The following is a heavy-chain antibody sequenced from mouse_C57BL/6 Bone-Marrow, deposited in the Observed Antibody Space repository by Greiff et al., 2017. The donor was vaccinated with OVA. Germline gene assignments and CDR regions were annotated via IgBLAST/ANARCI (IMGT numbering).Heavy chain of an antibody. CDR2: IYPGSGST. D-gene: IGHD1-1*01. CDR3: ERRDYYGSSWYFDV. V-gene: IGHV1-55*01. CDR1: GYTFTSYW. Sequence: QVQLQQPGAELVKPGASVKMSCKASGYTFTSYWITWVKQRPGQGLEWIGDIYPGSGSTNYNEKFKSKATLTVDTSTSTAYMQLSSLTSEDSAVYYCERRDYYGSSWYFDVWGTGTTVTVSS. J-gene: IGHJ1*03.